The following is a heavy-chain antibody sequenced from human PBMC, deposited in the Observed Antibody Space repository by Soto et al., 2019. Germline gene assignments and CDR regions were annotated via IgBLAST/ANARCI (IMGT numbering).Heavy chain of an antibody. CDR3: AHVRGIVALAFDY. J-gene: IGHJ4*01. CDR2: IYGHDEK. V-gene: IGHV2-5*01. Sequence: QITLKESGRSLEKPTQTLTLTCTFSGFSFSSSAVSVGWLRQPPGKALEWLALIYGHDEKRKSPSLKSRLTITTDAFKSQVVLSITNVDPVDTGTYYCAHVRGIVALAFDYWGLGTRVPVSS. CDR1: GFSFSSSAVS. D-gene: IGHD6-19*01.